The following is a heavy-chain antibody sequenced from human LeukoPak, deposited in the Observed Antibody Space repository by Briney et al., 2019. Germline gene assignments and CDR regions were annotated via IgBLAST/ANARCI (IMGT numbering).Heavy chain of an antibody. CDR3: ARGPERTFNWFDP. CDR2: IYYSGST. V-gene: IGHV4-59*01. Sequence: PSETVSLTCTVSGGSISSYYWSWIRQPPGKGREWIGYIYYSGSTNYNPSLKSRVTISVDTSKNQFSLKLSSVTAADTAVYYCARGPERTFNWFDPWGQGTLVTVSS. CDR1: GGSISSYY. J-gene: IGHJ5*02.